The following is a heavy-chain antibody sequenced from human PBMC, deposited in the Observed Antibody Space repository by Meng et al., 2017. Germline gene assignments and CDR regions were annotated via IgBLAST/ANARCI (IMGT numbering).Heavy chain of an antibody. V-gene: IGHV1-69*01. CDR2: IIPIFGTA. CDR1: GGTFSSYA. D-gene: IGHD3-10*01. CDR3: ASYSSVRGIAY. J-gene: IGHJ4*02. Sequence: LVKAGAKVKKPGSAVKVACKASGGTFSSYAISWVRQAPGQGLEWMGGIIPIFGTANYAQKFQGRVTITADESTSTAYMELSSLRSEDTAVYYCASYSSVRGIAYWGQGTLVTVSS.